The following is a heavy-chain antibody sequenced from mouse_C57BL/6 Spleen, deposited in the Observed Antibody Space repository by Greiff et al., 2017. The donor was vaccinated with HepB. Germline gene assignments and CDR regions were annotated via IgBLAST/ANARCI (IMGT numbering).Heavy chain of an antibody. CDR3: ARSPNDGSRGAWFAY. V-gene: IGHV1-9*01. J-gene: IGHJ3*01. CDR2: ILPGSGST. Sequence: VHLVESGAELMKPGASVKLSCKATGYTFTGYWIEWVKQRPGHGLEWIGEILPGSGSTNYNEKFKGKATFTADTSSNTDYMQLRSLTTEDSAIYYCARSPNDGSRGAWFAYWGQGTLVTVSA. D-gene: IGHD1-1*01. CDR1: GYTFTGYW.